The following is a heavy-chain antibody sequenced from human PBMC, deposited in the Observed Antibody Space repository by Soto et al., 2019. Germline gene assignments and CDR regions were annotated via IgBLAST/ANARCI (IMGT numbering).Heavy chain of an antibody. V-gene: IGHV1-18*01. CDR3: SRGGSSWQPHEDY. Sequence: QVQLVQSGAEGKKPGASMKVSCKASGFTFTSYGISWVRPAPGQGLEWMGWVSAYNGNTHYAQKLQGRVTITTDTSTTTAYMELRSLRSDDTAVYYCSRGGSSWQPHEDYWGQGTLVTVSS. CDR2: VSAYNGNT. CDR1: GFTFTSYG. J-gene: IGHJ4*02. D-gene: IGHD6-13*01.